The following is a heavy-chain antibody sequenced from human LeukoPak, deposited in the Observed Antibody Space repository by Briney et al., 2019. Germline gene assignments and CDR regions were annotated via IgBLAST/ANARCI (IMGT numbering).Heavy chain of an antibody. V-gene: IGHV1-2*06. Sequence: GASVKVSCTASGYTFSGYYMRWVRQAPGQRLEWVGRINASSGGTHYARKFQGRVTMTRATSITTVYLELSMLRSGDPAGYYFARVSNYDSSGYCDFDYWGQGILVTVSS. CDR2: INASSGGT. CDR1: GYTFSGYY. J-gene: IGHJ4*02. D-gene: IGHD3-22*01. CDR3: ARVSNYDSSGYCDFDY.